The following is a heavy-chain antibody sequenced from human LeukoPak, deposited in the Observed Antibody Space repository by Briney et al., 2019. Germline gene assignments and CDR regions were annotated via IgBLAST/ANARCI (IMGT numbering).Heavy chain of an antibody. CDR3: AREEGRYAFDI. V-gene: IGHV4-59*01. J-gene: IGHJ3*02. Sequence: SETLSLTCTVSGGSISSYYWSWIRQPPGKGLVWIGYIYYSGSTNYNPSLKSRVTISVDTSKNQFSLKLSSVTAADTAVYYCAREEGRYAFDIWGQGTMVTVSS. CDR2: IYYSGST. CDR1: GGSISSYY.